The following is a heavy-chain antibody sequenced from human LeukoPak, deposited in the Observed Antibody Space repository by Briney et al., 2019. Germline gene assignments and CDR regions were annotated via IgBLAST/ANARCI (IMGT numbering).Heavy chain of an antibody. D-gene: IGHD6-6*01. Sequence: SETLSLTCTVSGGSISSSSYYWGWIRQPPGKGLEWIGSIYYSGSTYYNPSLKSRVTISVDTSKNQFSLKLSSVTAADTAVYYCARERRPARQNYYYYMDVWGKGTTVTVSS. CDR2: IYYSGST. J-gene: IGHJ6*03. CDR1: GGSISSSSYY. CDR3: ARERRPARQNYYYYMDV. V-gene: IGHV4-39*07.